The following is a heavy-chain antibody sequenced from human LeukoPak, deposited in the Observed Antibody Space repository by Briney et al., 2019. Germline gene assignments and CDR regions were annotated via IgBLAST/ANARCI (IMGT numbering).Heavy chain of an antibody. D-gene: IGHD3-22*01. CDR3: ARIVGLPYNWFDP. CDR1: GGSISSGGYY. V-gene: IGHV4-31*03. Sequence: SETLSLTCTVSGGSISSGGYYWSWIRQHPGKGLEWIGYIYYSGSTYYNPSLKSRVTILVDTSKNQFSLKLSSVTAADTAVYYCARIVGLPYNWFDPWGQGTLVTVSS. J-gene: IGHJ5*02. CDR2: IYYSGST.